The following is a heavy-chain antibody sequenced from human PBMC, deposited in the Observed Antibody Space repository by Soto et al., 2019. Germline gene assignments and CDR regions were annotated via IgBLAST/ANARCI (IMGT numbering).Heavy chain of an antibody. V-gene: IGHV4-34*01. Sequence: SETLSLTCAVYGGSFSGYYWSWIRQPPGKGLEWIGEINHSGSTNYKPSLKSRVTISVDTSKNQFSLKLSSVTAADTAVYYRARGRRTEGDYYYGMDVWGQGTTVTVYS. J-gene: IGHJ6*02. CDR2: INHSGST. D-gene: IGHD3-16*01. CDR1: GGSFSGYY. CDR3: ARGRRTEGDYYYGMDV.